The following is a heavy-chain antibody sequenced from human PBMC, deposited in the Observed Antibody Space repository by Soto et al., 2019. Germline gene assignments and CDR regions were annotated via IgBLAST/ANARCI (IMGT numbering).Heavy chain of an antibody. D-gene: IGHD2-2*02. CDR1: GFTVSSYA. CDR3: AREMAGDFYTFAFDI. CDR2: ISYDGSNK. J-gene: IGHJ3*02. V-gene: IGHV3-30-3*01. Sequence: QLQLVESGGGVVQPGRSLRLSCAASGFTVSSYAMHWVRQAPGKGLEWVAVISYDGSNKYYADSVKGRFTISRDNSNNTLYLQMNSLRAEDTAVYYCAREMAGDFYTFAFDIWGQGTMVTVSS.